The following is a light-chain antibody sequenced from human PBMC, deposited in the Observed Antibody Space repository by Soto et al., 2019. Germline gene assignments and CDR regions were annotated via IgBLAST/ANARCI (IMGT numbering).Light chain of an antibody. V-gene: IGKV3-20*01. Sequence: EIVLTQSPGTLSLSPGERATLSCRASQSVSSSYLAWYQQKPGQAPRLLIYGASSRATGIPDRFSGSGSGTDFTLTISRLEAEYFAVYYCQQYGSSYTFGQGTKLEIK. CDR1: QSVSSSY. CDR2: GAS. J-gene: IGKJ2*01. CDR3: QQYGSSYT.